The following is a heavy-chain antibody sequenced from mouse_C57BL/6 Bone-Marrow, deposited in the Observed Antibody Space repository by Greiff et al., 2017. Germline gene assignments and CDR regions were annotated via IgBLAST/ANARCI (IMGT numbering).Heavy chain of an antibody. Sequence: VKLQESGAELARPGASVTLSCKASGYTFTSSGISWVKQRTGQGLEWIGEIYPRSGNTYYNEKFKGKATLTADESSSTAYMELRSLTSEDSAVYFCARTDSYRAMDYWGQGTSVTVSS. V-gene: IGHV1-81*01. CDR1: GYTFTSSG. D-gene: IGHD2-12*01. CDR2: IYPRSGNT. J-gene: IGHJ4*01. CDR3: ARTDSYRAMDY.